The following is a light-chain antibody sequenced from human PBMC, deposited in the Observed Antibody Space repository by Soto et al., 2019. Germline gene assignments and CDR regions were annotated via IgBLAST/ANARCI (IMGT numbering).Light chain of an antibody. CDR2: GAS. CDR3: QQSYSRPRT. J-gene: IGKJ1*01. CDR1: QSISSY. Sequence: VPLTLSPSSLSASVGDRVTITCRTSQSISSYLNWYQQKPGEVPKLLIYGASSLQSGVPSRFSGSGSGTDFTLTISSLQPEDFATYYCQQSYSRPRTFGQGTKVDIK. V-gene: IGKV1-39*01.